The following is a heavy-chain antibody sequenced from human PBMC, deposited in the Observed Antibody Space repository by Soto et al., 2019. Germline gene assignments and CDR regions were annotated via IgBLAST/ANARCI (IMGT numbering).Heavy chain of an antibody. CDR3: ARGAYLNWFDP. Sequence: GGSLRLSCAASGFTYSTYAMHWVRQAPGKGLEWVAVISYDGNNKFYADSVKGRFTISRDSTKQTLYLQMNSLRPDDTDMYYCARGAYLNWFDPWGQGTPVTV. CDR2: ISYDGNNK. V-gene: IGHV3-30-3*01. CDR1: GFTYSTYA. J-gene: IGHJ5*02.